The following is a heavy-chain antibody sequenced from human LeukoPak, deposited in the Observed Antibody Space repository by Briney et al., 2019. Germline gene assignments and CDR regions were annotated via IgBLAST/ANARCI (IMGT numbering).Heavy chain of an antibody. D-gene: IGHD2-21*02. CDR2: IRKKTNSYTT. Sequence: GGSLRLSCAASGFTFSDHYMDWLRQAPGQGLEWVGRIRKKTNSYTTEYGASVKGIFLISRDDSQTSLYLQMNSLMTEDTAVYYCSRGFCSIVACYSGDPWGEGTLVTVSS. V-gene: IGHV3-72*01. J-gene: IGHJ5*02. CDR1: GFTFSDHY. CDR3: SRGFCSIVACYSGDP.